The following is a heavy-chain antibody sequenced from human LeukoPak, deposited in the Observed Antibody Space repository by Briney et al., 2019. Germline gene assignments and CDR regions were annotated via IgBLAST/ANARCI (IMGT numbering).Heavy chain of an antibody. CDR1: GFTFSSYA. J-gene: IGHJ4*02. CDR3: AKETLRNRVVVPAAADY. CDR2: ISGSGGST. Sequence: AGGSLRLSCAASGFTFSSYAMSWVRQAPGKGLEWVSAISGSGGSTYYADSVKGRFTISRDNSKNTLYLQMNSLRAEDTAVYYCAKETLRNRVVVPAAADYWGQGTLVTVSS. D-gene: IGHD2-2*01. V-gene: IGHV3-23*01.